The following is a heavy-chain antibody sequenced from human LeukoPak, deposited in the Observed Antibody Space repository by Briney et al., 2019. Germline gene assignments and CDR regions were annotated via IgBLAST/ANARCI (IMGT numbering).Heavy chain of an antibody. CDR2: IKQDGSEK. CDR1: GFTFSSYF. V-gene: IGHV3-7*01. CDR3: ARDKIGVITSGAFDI. D-gene: IGHD3-22*01. Sequence: GGSLRLSCAASGFTFSSYFMTWVRQAPGKGLEWVANIKQDGSEKYYGDSVRGRFTVSRDNAKNSLYLQMNSLRAEDTAVYYCARDKIGVITSGAFDIWGQGTMVTVSS. J-gene: IGHJ3*02.